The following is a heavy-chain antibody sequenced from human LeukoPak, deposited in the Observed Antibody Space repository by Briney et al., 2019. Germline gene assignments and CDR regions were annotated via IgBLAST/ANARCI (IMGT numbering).Heavy chain of an antibody. CDR3: AKTAPYWSFEY. V-gene: IGHV3-33*06. D-gene: IGHD2-8*02. CDR2: IWYYGADK. Sequence: GGSLRLSCAASGFTFSAYAMHWVRQAPGKAREWVAIIWYYGADKYYEDSVKGLITVSRDNSKSTLFLQMHSLRVEDTGMYYCAKTAPYWSFEYWGEGTLLSVSS. J-gene: IGHJ4*02. CDR1: GFTFSAYA.